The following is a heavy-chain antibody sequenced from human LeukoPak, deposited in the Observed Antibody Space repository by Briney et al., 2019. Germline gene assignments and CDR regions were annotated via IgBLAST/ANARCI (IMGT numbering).Heavy chain of an antibody. CDR1: GFTFSSYW. Sequence: GGSLRLSCAASGFTFSSYWMHWVCQAPGKGLVWVSRINSDGSDTTYADSVKGRFTISRDNAKNTVYLQMNSLRAEDTAVYYCASGTVYFDPWGQGTLVTVSS. CDR2: INSDGSDT. CDR3: ASGTVYFDP. D-gene: IGHD5/OR15-5a*01. V-gene: IGHV3-74*01. J-gene: IGHJ5*02.